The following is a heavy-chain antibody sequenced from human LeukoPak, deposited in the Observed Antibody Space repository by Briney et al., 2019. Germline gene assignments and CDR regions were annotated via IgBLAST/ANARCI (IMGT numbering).Heavy chain of an antibody. CDR1: GFTFTSYW. V-gene: IGHV3-7*01. CDR3: ARGRIALL. CDR2: VKEDGSEK. J-gene: IGHJ4*02. D-gene: IGHD2-15*01. Sequence: GGSLRPSCAASGFTFTSYWMSWVRQAPGKGLEWVASVKEDGSEKYYVDSVKGRFTISRDNAKNSMSLQMNSLRAEDTAVYYCARGRIALLWGQGTLVTVSS.